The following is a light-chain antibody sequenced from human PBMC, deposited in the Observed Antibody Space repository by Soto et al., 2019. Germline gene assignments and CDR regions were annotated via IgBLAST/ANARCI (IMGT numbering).Light chain of an antibody. CDR3: QQYGSSPRT. CDR1: QSVSSSS. Sequence: ETVLTQSPCTLSLSPGERATLYCRASQSVSSSSLAWYQQKPGQAPRLLIYGASSRATGIPARFSGSGSGTEFTLTISRLEPEDYAVYYCQQYGSSPRTFGQGTKV. CDR2: GAS. J-gene: IGKJ1*01. V-gene: IGKV3-20*01.